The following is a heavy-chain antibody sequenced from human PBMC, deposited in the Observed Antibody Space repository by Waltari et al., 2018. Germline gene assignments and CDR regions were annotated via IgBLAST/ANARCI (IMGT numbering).Heavy chain of an antibody. Sequence: QVQLVQSGAEVKKPGSSVKVSCKASGGTFSSYAISWVRQAPGQGLEWMGGIIPIFGTANYAQKFQGRVTITADESTSTAYMELSSLRSEDTAVYHCAMNLDILTGYYLPLGYWGQGTLVTVSS. CDR2: IIPIFGTA. V-gene: IGHV1-69*13. CDR3: AMNLDILTGYYLPLGY. J-gene: IGHJ4*02. CDR1: GGTFSSYA. D-gene: IGHD3-9*01.